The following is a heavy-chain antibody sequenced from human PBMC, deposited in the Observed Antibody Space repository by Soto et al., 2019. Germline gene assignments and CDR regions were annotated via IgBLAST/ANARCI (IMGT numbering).Heavy chain of an antibody. V-gene: IGHV5-10-1*01. CDR1: GCSFTIYW. CDR3: ESRVQLWHYYGMDV. D-gene: IGHD5-18*01. J-gene: IGHJ6*02. CDR2: IDPSDSYT. Sequence: GESLKISCKGSGCSFTIYWISWVRQMPGKGLEWMGRIDPSDSYTNYHPSFQGHVTISADKSISTAYLQCSSLKASDTAMYYCESRVQLWHYYGMDVWGQATTVTASS.